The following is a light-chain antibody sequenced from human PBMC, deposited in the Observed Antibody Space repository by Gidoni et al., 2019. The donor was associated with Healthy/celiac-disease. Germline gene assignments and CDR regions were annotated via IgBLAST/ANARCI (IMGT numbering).Light chain of an antibody. V-gene: IGKV1-12*01. CDR3: LQADSFPLT. CDR1: QSIGVW. Sequence: DIQMTQSPSSVSVSVGDSVTISCRASQSIGVWLAWYQQRPGNASNLLIYSASILHRGVPSRFSGAGSGTHFTLTISSLQPEDVGTYLCLQADSFPLTFGQGTRLEI. J-gene: IGKJ5*01. CDR2: SAS.